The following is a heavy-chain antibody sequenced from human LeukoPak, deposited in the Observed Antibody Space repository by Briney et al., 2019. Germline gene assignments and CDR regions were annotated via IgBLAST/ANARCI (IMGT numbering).Heavy chain of an antibody. CDR3: ARGLRYYYYYMDV. Sequence: SSETLSLTCTVSGGSMTNYYWNWLRQPPGKGLGWIGYISASGTTNNNPSLMSRVTISVDTSKNQFSLKLSSVTAADTAVYYCARGLRYYYYYMDVWGKGTTVTVSS. J-gene: IGHJ6*03. CDR1: GGSMTNYY. CDR2: ISASGTT. V-gene: IGHV4-4*09.